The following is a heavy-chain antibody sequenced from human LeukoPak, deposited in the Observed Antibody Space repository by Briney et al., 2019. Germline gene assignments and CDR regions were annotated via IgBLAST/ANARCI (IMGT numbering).Heavy chain of an antibody. J-gene: IGHJ5*02. V-gene: IGHV4-59*01. CDR2: IYYSGST. CDR1: GCSISSYY. CDR3: ARGGYYGSGNDFRFDP. Sequence: SETLSLTCTVSGCSISSYYWSWIRQPPGKGLEWIGYIYYSGSTNYKPSLKSRVTISVDTSKNQFSLKLSSVTAADTAVYYCARGGYYGSGNDFRFDPWGQGTLVTVSS. D-gene: IGHD3-10*01.